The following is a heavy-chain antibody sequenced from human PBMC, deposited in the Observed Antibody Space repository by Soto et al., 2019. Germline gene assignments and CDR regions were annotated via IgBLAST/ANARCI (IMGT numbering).Heavy chain of an antibody. J-gene: IGHJ6*02. CDR2: IIPIFGTA. Sequence: SVKVSCKASGGTFSSYAISWVRQAPGQGLEWMGGIIPIFGTANYAQKFQGRVTITADESTSTAYMELSSLRSEDTAVYYCARHPLGYCSSTSCSEYYYYGMDVWGQGTTVTVSS. CDR3: ARHPLGYCSSTSCSEYYYYGMDV. CDR1: GGTFSSYA. V-gene: IGHV1-69*13. D-gene: IGHD2-2*01.